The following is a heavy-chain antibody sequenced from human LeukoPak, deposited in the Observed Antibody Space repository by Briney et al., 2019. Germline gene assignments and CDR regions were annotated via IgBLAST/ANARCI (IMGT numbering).Heavy chain of an antibody. CDR3: ATGEMATISPLDY. D-gene: IGHD5-24*01. CDR2: IIPILGIA. Sequence: SVKVSCKASGGTFSSYAISWVRQAPGQGLEWMGRIIPILGIANYAQKFQGRVTITADKSTSTAYMELSSLRSEDAAVYYCATGEMATISPLDYWGQGTLVTVSS. J-gene: IGHJ4*02. V-gene: IGHV1-69*04. CDR1: GGTFSSYA.